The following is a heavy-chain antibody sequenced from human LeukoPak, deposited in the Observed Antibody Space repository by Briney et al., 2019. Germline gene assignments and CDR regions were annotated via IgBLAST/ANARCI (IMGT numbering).Heavy chain of an antibody. J-gene: IGHJ4*02. CDR2: ISYDGSNK. V-gene: IGHV3-30-3*01. CDR1: GFTFSSYA. D-gene: IGHD2-15*01. Sequence: GRSLRLSCAASGFTFSSYAMHWVRQAPGKGLEWVAVISYDGSNKYYADSVKGRFTISRDNSKNTLYLQMNSLRAEDTAVYYCARLLSGNWGQGTLVTVSS. CDR3: ARLLSGN.